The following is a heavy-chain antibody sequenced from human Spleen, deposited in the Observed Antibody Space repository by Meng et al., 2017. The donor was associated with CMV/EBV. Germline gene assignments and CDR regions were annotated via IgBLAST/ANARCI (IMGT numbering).Heavy chain of an antibody. CDR2: IYPSDSDT. CDR1: FPSYW. V-gene: IGHV5-51*04. J-gene: IGHJ4*02. Sequence: FPSYWIGWVRQMPGQGLEWMGNIYPSDSDTTYSPSFQGQVTISVDTPISTAYLQWSRVKASDTAMYYCARLRRDGYKPARPYYFDYWGQGILVTVSS. CDR3: ARLRRDGYKPARPYYFDY. D-gene: IGHD5-24*01.